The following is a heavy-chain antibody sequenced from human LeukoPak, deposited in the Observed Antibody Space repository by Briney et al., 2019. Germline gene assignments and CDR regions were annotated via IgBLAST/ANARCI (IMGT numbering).Heavy chain of an antibody. Sequence: PGGSLRLSCAASAFTFSDYSMNWVRQAPGEGLEWVSYISGRSSTIYYADSVKGRFTVSRDNAKNSMYQQMNSLRAEDTAVYYCARDRMKSGSYYFDYWGQGTLVTVSS. CDR3: ARDRMKSGSYYFDY. J-gene: IGHJ4*02. CDR2: ISGRSSTI. V-gene: IGHV3-48*01. CDR1: AFTFSDYS. D-gene: IGHD1-26*01.